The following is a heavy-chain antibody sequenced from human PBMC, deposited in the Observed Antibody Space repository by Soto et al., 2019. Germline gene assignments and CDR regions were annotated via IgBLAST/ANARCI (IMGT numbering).Heavy chain of an antibody. D-gene: IGHD2-21*02. V-gene: IGHV4-39*01. J-gene: IGHJ4*02. Sequence: SETLSLTCTFSGGSISSSSYYLGWIRQPPGKGLEWIGSIYYSGSTYYNPSLKSRVTISVDTSKNQFSLKLSSVTAADTAVYYCAGWKRSDYYFDYWGQGTLVTVSS. CDR3: AGWKRSDYYFDY. CDR1: GGSISSSSYY. CDR2: IYYSGST.